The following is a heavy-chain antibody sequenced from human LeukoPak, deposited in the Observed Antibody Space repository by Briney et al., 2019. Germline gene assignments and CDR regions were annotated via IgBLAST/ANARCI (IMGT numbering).Heavy chain of an antibody. CDR3: AKGPRPGSSGYPNLDH. J-gene: IGHJ4*02. V-gene: IGHV3-53*01. CDR2: IYSDSST. CDR1: GFTFSNNY. Sequence: PGGSLRLSCAASGFTFSNNYMNWVRQAPGKGLEWVSLIYSDSSTNYADSVKGRFTISRDTSKNTLYLQMNSLRVEDTAVYYCAKGPRPGSSGYPNLDHWGQGTLVTVSS. D-gene: IGHD3-22*01.